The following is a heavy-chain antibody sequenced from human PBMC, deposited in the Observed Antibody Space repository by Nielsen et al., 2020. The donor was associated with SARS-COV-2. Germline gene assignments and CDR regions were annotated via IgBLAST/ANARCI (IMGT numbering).Heavy chain of an antibody. D-gene: IGHD2-15*01. J-gene: IGHJ6*03. V-gene: IGHV3-23*01. CDR2: ISGSGGST. CDR3: AKDRAPYIVVVVAATPGGYMDV. Sequence: VRQAPRQGLEWVSAISGSGGSTYYADSVKGRFTISRDNAKNTLYLQMNSLRAEDTAVYYCAKDRAPYIVVVVAATPGGYMDVWGKGTTVTVSS.